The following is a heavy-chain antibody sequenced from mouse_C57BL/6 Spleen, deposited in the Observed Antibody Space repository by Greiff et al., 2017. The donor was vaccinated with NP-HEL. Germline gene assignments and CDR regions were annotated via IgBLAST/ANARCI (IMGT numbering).Heavy chain of an antibody. V-gene: IGHV1-26*01. Sequence: EVQLQQSGPELVKPGASVKISCKASGYTFTDYYMNWVMQSHGKSLEWIGDINPNNGGTSYNQKFKGKATLTVDKSSSTAYMELRSLTSEDSAVYYCARRWDGSYWYFDVWGTGTTVTVSS. CDR3: ARRWDGSYWYFDV. CDR2: INPNNGGT. J-gene: IGHJ1*03. D-gene: IGHD4-1*01. CDR1: GYTFTDYY.